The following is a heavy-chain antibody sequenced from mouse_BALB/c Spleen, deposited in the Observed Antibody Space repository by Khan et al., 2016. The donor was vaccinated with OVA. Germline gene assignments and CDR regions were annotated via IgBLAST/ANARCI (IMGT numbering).Heavy chain of an antibody. J-gene: IGHJ4*01. D-gene: IGHD2-1*01. CDR2: IWSGGST. Sequence: QVQLKESGPGLVAPSQSLSITCTVSGFSLSRYSVHWVRQPPGKGLEWLGMIWSGGSTDYNSALTSRLSISKDNSKSQVFLKMNSLQTGDTAMYYCARKKDGNYVSLDYWGQGTSVTVSS. CDR3: ARKKDGNYVSLDY. V-gene: IGHV2-6-4*01. CDR1: GFSLSRYS.